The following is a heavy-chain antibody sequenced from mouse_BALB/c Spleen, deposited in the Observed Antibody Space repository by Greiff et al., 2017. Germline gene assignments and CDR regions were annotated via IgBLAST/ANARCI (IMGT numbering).Heavy chain of an antibody. J-gene: IGHJ1*01. CDR2: ISSGSSTI. CDR1: GFTFSSFG. CDR3: ARSFGNYWWYFDV. D-gene: IGHD2-1*01. V-gene: IGHV5-17*02. Sequence: EVKLMESGGGLVQPGGSRKLSCAASGFTFSSFGMHWVRQAPEKGLEWVAYISSGSSTIYYADTVKGRFTISRDNPKNTLFLQMTSLRSEDTAMYYCARSFGNYWWYFDVWGAGTTVTVSS.